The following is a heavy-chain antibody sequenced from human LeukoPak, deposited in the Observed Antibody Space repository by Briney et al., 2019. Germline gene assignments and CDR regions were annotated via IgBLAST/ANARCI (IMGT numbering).Heavy chain of an antibody. CDR3: ARAARIVVVPAALGPYYYMDV. J-gene: IGHJ6*03. D-gene: IGHD2-2*01. CDR1: GYTFTSYD. CDR2: MNPNSGNT. Sequence: ASVKVSCKASGYTFTSYDINWVRQATRQGLEWMGWMNPNSGNTGYAQKFQGRVTMTRNTSVSTAYMELSSLRSEDTAVYYCARAARIVVVPAALGPYYYMDVWGKGTTVTVSS. V-gene: IGHV1-8*01.